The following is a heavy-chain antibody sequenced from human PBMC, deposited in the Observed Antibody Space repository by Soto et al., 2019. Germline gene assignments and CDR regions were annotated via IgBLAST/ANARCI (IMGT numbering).Heavy chain of an antibody. Sequence: GESLKISCKGSGYSFTSYWISWVRQMPGKGLEWMGRIDPSDSYTNYSPSFQGHVTISADKSISTAYLQWSSLKASDTDMYYCARPGWGYYYYGMDVWGPGTTVTVSS. V-gene: IGHV5-10-1*01. CDR1: GYSFTSYW. D-gene: IGHD3-16*01. J-gene: IGHJ6*02. CDR2: IDPSDSYT. CDR3: ARPGWGYYYYGMDV.